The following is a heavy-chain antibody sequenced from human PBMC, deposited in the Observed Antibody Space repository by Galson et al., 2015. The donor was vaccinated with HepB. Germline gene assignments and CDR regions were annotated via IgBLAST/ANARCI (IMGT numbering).Heavy chain of an antibody. V-gene: IGHV3-7*03. D-gene: IGHD6-19*01. J-gene: IGHJ4*02. CDR3: AREKRSGLFDY. Sequence: SLRLSCAASAFTIRGYWMSWVRQAPGKGLEWVANIKLDGSHKYYGDSVEGRFTISRYNAKNSLYLQMNSLRVADTAVYYCAREKRSGLFDYWGQGTLVTVSS. CDR2: IKLDGSHK. CDR1: AFTIRGYW.